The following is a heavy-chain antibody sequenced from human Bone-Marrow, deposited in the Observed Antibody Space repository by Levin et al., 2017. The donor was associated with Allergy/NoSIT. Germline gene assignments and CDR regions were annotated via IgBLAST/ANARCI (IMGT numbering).Heavy chain of an antibody. J-gene: IGHJ4*02. Sequence: GASVKVSCAASGFTFSSYRMNWVRQAPGKGLEWVSSISSSSSYIYYADSVKGRFTISRDNAKNSLYLQMNSLRAEDTAVYYCARDVLLWFGFRYYFDYWGQGTLVTVSS. CDR1: GFTFSSYR. CDR2: ISSSSSYI. CDR3: ARDVLLWFGFRYYFDY. D-gene: IGHD3-10*01. V-gene: IGHV3-21*01.